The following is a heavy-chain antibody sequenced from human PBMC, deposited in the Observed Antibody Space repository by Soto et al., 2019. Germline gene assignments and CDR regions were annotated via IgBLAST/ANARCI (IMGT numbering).Heavy chain of an antibody. D-gene: IGHD2-15*01. CDR1: GFTFSSYW. V-gene: IGHV3-74*01. CDR2: INSDGSST. CDR3: VRTSLVVAAATREDY. Sequence: EVQLVESGGGLVQPGESLRLSCAASGFTFSSYWMHWVRQAPGKGLVWVSRINSDGSSTSYAGSVTGRFTISRDNAKNTLYLQMNSLRAEDTAGYYCVRTSLVVAAATREDYWGQGTLVTVSS. J-gene: IGHJ4*02.